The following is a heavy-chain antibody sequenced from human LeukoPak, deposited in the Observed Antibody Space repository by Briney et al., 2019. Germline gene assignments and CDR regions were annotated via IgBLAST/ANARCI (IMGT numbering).Heavy chain of an antibody. D-gene: IGHD3-10*01. J-gene: IGHJ6*03. CDR2: ISGSGGST. V-gene: IGHV3-23*01. Sequence: PGGYLRRSCAASGFTFSSYAMSWVRQAPGKGLEWVSTISGSGGSTSYADSVKGRFTISRDSSKTTLYLQMNSLRAADTAVYYCAKRFNYYMDVWGKGTTVTVSS. CDR1: GFTFSSYA. CDR3: AKRFNYYMDV.